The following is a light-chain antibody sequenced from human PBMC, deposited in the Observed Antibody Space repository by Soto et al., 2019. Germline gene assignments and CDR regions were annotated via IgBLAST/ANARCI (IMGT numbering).Light chain of an antibody. CDR2: KTS. J-gene: IGKJ1*01. CDR1: QSVYNW. V-gene: IGKV1-5*03. CDR3: QQYNSYSGT. Sequence: DIQMTQSPSTLSASVGDRVTVTCRASQSVYNWLAWYQQKPGKAPKLLIYKTSSLESGVPSRFSGSRSGTEFTLTISSLQPDDFATYYCQQYNSYSGTFGQGTKVEIK.